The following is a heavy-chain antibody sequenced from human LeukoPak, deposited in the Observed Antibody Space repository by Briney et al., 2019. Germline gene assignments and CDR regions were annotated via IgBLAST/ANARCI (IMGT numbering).Heavy chain of an antibody. CDR3: ARGSTYYYDSSGYYFIDY. V-gene: IGHV3-20*04. CDR1: GFTFDDYG. CDR2: INWNGGST. D-gene: IGHD3-22*01. J-gene: IGHJ4*02. Sequence: GGSLRLSXAASGFTFDDYGMSWVRQAPGKGLEWVSGINWNGGSTGYADSVKGRFTISRDNAKNSLYLQMNSLRAEDTALYYCARGSTYYYDSSGYYFIDYWGQGTLVTVSS.